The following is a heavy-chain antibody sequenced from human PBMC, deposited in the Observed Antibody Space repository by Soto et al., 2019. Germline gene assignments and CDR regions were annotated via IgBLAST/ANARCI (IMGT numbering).Heavy chain of an antibody. J-gene: IGHJ4*02. CDR1: GFTFSSYA. D-gene: IGHD3-10*01. Sequence: EVQLLESGGGLVHPGGSLRLSCAASGFTFSSYAMSWVRQAPGKGLEWVSAIGVSGDTTYYADSVKGRFTISRDNSKNTLYLQMGSLRAEETAVYYCAIVRRFGELRSLYWGQGTLVTVSS. CDR3: AIVRRFGELRSLY. V-gene: IGHV3-23*01. CDR2: IGVSGDTT.